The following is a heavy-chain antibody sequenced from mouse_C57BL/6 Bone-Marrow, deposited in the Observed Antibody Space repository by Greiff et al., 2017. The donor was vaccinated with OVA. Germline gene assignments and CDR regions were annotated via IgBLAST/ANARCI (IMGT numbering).Heavy chain of an antibody. CDR3: ARSLIYYGSSYWYFDV. J-gene: IGHJ1*03. CDR2: INPYNGGT. CDR1: GYTFTDYC. Sequence: EVQLQQSGPVLVKPGASVKMSCKASGYTFTDYCMNWVKQSHGKSLEWIGVINPYNGGTSYNQKFKGKATLTVDKSSSTAYMELNSLTSEDSAVYYCARSLIYYGSSYWYFDVWGTGTTVTVSS. V-gene: IGHV1-19*01. D-gene: IGHD1-1*01.